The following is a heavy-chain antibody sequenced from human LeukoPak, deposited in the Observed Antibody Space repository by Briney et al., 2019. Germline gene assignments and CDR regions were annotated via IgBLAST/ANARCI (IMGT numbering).Heavy chain of an antibody. J-gene: IGHJ3*02. D-gene: IGHD6-19*01. Sequence: GGSLRLSCATSGFTVSSDYMSWVRQAPGKGLEWVSVIYSGGHTYYADSLKGRFTISRDNSKNMVYLQMNSLRVEDTAVYYCARGRQGKWLVDAFDIWGQGTMVTVSS. CDR3: ARGRQGKWLVDAFDI. CDR2: IYSGGHT. CDR1: GFTVSSDY. V-gene: IGHV3-66*01.